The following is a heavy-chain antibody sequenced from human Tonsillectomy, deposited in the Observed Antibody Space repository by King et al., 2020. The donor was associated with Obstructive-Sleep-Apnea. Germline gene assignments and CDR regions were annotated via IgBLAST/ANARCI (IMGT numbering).Heavy chain of an antibody. CDR2: INPNSGGT. Sequence: VQLVESGAEVKKPGASVKVSCKASGYTFTGYYMHWVRQAPGQGLEWMGWINPNSGGTNYAQKFQGWVTMTRDTSISTAYMELSRLRSDDTAVYYCAREERYCTNVVCYNSGMDVWGQGTTVTVSS. CDR1: GYTFTGYY. J-gene: IGHJ6*02. V-gene: IGHV1-2*04. CDR3: AREERYCTNVVCYNSGMDV. D-gene: IGHD2-8*01.